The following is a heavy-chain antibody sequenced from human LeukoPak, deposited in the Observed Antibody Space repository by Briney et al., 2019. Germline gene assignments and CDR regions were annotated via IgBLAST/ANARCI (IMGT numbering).Heavy chain of an antibody. CDR1: GGSISSSIYH. D-gene: IGHD6-6*01. V-gene: IGHV4-39*01. CDR3: ARHRGLYGLAARPGPVFDI. CDR2: VYYSGNT. J-gene: IGHJ3*02. Sequence: SETLSLTCTVSGGSISSSIYHWGWIRQPPGKGLEWIGSVYYSGNTYDNPSLRSRVTMSLDTSRNQFSLTLRSVTAADTAVYYCARHRGLYGLAARPGPVFDIWGQGTMVTASS.